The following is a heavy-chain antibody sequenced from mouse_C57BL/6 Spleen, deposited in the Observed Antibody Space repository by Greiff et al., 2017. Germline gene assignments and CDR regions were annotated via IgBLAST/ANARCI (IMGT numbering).Heavy chain of an antibody. D-gene: IGHD1-1*01. CDR1: GYSITSGYY. V-gene: IGHV3-6*01. CDR2: ISYDGSN. CDR3: ARDGSSSYWYFDV. Sequence: VQLKESGPGLVKPSQSLSLTCSVTGYSITSGYYWNWIRQFPGNKLEWMGYISYDGSNNYNPSLKNRISITRDTSKNQFFLKLNSVTTEDTATYYCARDGSSSYWYFDVWGTGTTVTVSS. J-gene: IGHJ1*03.